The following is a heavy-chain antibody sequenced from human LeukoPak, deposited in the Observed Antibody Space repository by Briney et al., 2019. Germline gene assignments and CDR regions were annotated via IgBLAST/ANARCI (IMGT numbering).Heavy chain of an antibody. D-gene: IGHD3-3*01. J-gene: IGHJ6*02. CDR3: ARDFSSYDFWSGYPAWYYGMDV. CDR1: GFTFSSYG. Sequence: GGSLRLSCAASGFTFSSYGMHWVRQAPGKGLEWMAVIWYDGSNKYYADSVKGRFTISRDNSKNTLYLQMNSLRAEDTAVYYCARDFSSYDFWSGYPAWYYGMDVWGQGTTVTVSS. V-gene: IGHV3-33*01. CDR2: IWYDGSNK.